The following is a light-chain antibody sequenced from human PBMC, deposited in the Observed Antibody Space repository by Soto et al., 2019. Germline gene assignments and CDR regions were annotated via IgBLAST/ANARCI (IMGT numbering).Light chain of an antibody. J-gene: IGLJ1*01. CDR2: EVS. CDR3: SSYAGNNNYV. V-gene: IGLV2-8*01. CDR1: GSDVGAHKF. Sequence: QSALTQPPSASGSPGQSVTISCTGTGSDVGAHKFVSWYQQHPGKVPKLMIYEVSKRPSGVPDRFSGSKSANTASLTVSGLQAEDEADYYCSSYAGNNNYVFGTGTKVTVL.